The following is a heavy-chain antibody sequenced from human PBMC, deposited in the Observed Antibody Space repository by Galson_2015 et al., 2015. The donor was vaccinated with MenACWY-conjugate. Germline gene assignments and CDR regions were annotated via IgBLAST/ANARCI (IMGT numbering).Heavy chain of an antibody. J-gene: IGHJ4*02. CDR1: GYTFTGYA. V-gene: IGHV1-3*01. D-gene: IGHD2-15*01. CDR2: INGGNGDT. CDR3: VRDIGYCSGGSCFPDLDY. Sequence: SVKVSCKASGYTFTGYAIHWVRQAPGQQLEWMGRINGGNGDTKYSQRFQGRVTITRDTSASTANMELSSLRSEDTAVYYCVRDIGYCSGGSCFPDLDYWGQGTLDTVSS.